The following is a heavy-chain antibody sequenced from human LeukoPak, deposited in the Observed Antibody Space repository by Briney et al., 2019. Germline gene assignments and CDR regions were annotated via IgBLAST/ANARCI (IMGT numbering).Heavy chain of an antibody. D-gene: IGHD5-24*01. CDR2: ISAYNGNT. CDR1: GYTFTSYG. Sequence: ASVKVSCKASGYTFTSYGISGVRQAPGQGLEWMGWISAYNGNTNYAQKLQGRVTMTTDTSTSTAYMELRSLRSDDTAVYYCASGRDGYNYRKIGLDYWGQGTLVTVSS. J-gene: IGHJ4*02. CDR3: ASGRDGYNYRKIGLDY. V-gene: IGHV1-18*01.